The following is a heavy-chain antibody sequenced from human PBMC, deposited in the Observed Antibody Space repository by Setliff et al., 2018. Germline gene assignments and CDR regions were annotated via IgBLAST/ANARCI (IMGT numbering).Heavy chain of an antibody. J-gene: IGHJ5*01. CDR2: ISGSGIST. CDR3: ARDGGTGDSGTYFNIGFDS. D-gene: IGHD3-10*01. Sequence: PGGSLRLSCAASGFTFGTYAMSWVRQAPGKGLEWVSAISGSGISTYYADSVKGRFTISRDNFKNTLYLQMSALKAGDTAVYYCARDGGTGDSGTYFNIGFDSWGQGTQVTVSS. CDR1: GFTFGTYA. V-gene: IGHV3-23*01.